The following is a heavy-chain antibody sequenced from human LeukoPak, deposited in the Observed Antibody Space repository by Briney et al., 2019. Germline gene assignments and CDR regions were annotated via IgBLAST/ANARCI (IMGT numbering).Heavy chain of an antibody. CDR2: ISWNSGSI. D-gene: IGHD6-19*01. V-gene: IGHV3-9*01. Sequence: GRSLRLSCAASGFTFDDYAMHWVRQAPGKGLEWVSGISWNSGSIGYADSVKGRFTISRDNFKNTLYLQMNSLRVEDTAVYYCAREDGGYSSGWFDYWGQGTLVTVSS. CDR3: AREDGGYSSGWFDY. CDR1: GFTFDDYA. J-gene: IGHJ5*01.